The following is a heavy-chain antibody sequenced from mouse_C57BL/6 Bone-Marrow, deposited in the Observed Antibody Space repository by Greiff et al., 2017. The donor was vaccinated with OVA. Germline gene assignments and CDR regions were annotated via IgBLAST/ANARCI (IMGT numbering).Heavy chain of an antibody. J-gene: IGHJ3*01. Sequence: QVHVKQSGAELVRPGASVKLSCKASGYTFTDYYINWVKQRPGQGLEWIARIYPGSGNTYYNEKFKGKATLTAEKSSITAYMQLSSLTSEDSAVYFCARRGEYWGQGTLVTVSA. V-gene: IGHV1-76*01. CDR3: ARRGEY. CDR1: GYTFTDYY. CDR2: IYPGSGNT.